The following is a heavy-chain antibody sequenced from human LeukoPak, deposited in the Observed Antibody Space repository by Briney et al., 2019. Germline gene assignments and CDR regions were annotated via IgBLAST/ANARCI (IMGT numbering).Heavy chain of an antibody. CDR2: IYYSGST. CDR1: GGSISSYY. V-gene: IGHV4-59*01. Sequence: SETLSLTCTVSGGSISSYYWSWIRQPPGKGLEWIGYIYYSGSTNYNPSLKSRVTISVDTSKNQFSLKLSSVTAADTAVYYCARVRAGDFWSGPPDAFDIWGQGTMVTVSS. CDR3: ARVRAGDFWSGPPDAFDI. D-gene: IGHD3-3*01. J-gene: IGHJ3*02.